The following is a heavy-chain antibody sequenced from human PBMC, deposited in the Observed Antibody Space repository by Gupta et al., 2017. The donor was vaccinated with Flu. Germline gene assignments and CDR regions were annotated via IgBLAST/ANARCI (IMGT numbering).Heavy chain of an antibody. V-gene: IGHV4-61*02. CDR2: IYTSGST. Sequence: QVQLQESGPGLVKPSQTLSLTCTVPGGSISSGSYYWSWIRQPAGKGLEWIGRIYTSGSTNYNPSLKSRVTISVDTSKNQFSLKLSSVTAADTAVYYCARASGWFDYWGQGTLVTVSS. CDR1: GGSISSGSYY. CDR3: ARASGWFDY. D-gene: IGHD6-19*01. J-gene: IGHJ4*02.